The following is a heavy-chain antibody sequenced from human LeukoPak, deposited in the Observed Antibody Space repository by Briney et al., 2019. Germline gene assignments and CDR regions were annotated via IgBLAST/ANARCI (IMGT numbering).Heavy chain of an antibody. J-gene: IGHJ3*02. Sequence: KTGGSLRLSCAASGFTVSSNYMSWVRQAPGKGLEWIGNIFYSGSTYYSPSLRSRVTISLDTSRNQFSLKLNSVTAADTAVYYCAKSNGYGLVDIWGQGTMVTVSS. V-gene: IGHV4-59*02. CDR3: AKSNGYGLVDI. CDR1: GFTVSSNY. D-gene: IGHD3-10*01. CDR2: IFYSGST.